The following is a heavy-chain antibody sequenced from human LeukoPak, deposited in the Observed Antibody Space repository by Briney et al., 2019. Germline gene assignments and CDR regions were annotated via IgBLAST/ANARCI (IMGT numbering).Heavy chain of an antibody. Sequence: PGGSLRLSCAASGFTSTSSAMHWVRQAPGKGLEWVAIIAFDGRNKYYADSVKGRFTISRDNSKNTLYLQMNSLRTEDTAIYYCAREWERVVRPSNGMDVWGQGTTVTVSS. J-gene: IGHJ6*02. CDR3: AREWERVVRPSNGMDV. CDR2: IAFDGRNK. CDR1: GFTSTSSA. D-gene: IGHD1-26*01. V-gene: IGHV3-30-3*01.